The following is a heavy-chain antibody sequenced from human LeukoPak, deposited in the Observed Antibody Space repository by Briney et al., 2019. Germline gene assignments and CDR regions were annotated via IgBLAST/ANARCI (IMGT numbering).Heavy chain of an antibody. D-gene: IGHD6-13*01. V-gene: IGHV3-7*01. CDR3: ARVGYSSSWSPSDY. CDR2: IKDDGSGK. CDR1: GFTFSNYW. Sequence: PGGSLRPSCAASGFTFSNYWMSWVRQAPGKGLEWVANIKDDGSGKYYVDSLKGRFTISRDNAKNSLYLQMNSLRAEDTAVYYCARVGYSSSWSPSDYWGQGALVTVSS. J-gene: IGHJ4*02.